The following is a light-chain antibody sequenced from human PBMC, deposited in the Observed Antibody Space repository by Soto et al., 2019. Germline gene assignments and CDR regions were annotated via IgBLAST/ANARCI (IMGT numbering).Light chain of an antibody. V-gene: IGKV3D-15*01. J-gene: IGKJ5*01. CDR1: QSVSSS. CDR2: AAS. CDR3: QQYNNWPPIT. Sequence: VLTQSPATLSLSPGEIATLSFGASQSVSSSLAWYQQKPGQAPRLLIYAASSRATDIPHRFSGSGSGTEFTLTISSLQSEDFAVYYCQQYNNWPPITFGQGTRLEIK.